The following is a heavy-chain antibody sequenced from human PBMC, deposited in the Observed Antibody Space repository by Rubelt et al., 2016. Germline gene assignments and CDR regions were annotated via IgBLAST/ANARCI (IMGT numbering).Heavy chain of an antibody. CDR1: GGSFSGYY. D-gene: IGHD1-1*01. Sequence: QVQLQQWGAGLLKPSETLSLTCAVYGGSFSGYYWSWIRQPPGKGLEWIGEINHSGSTNYNPSLKSRVTISVDTSKNKFTLKLSSVTAADTSVSYCARWSTKTVAVDFWGQGILVTVSS. CDR2: INHSGST. V-gene: IGHV4-34*01. CDR3: ARWSTKTVAVDF. J-gene: IGHJ4*02.